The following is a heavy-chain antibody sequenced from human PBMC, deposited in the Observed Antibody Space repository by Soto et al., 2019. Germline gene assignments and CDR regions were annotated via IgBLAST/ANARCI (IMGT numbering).Heavy chain of an antibody. CDR3: ARARDGYNFLYEPT. J-gene: IGHJ4*02. CDR1: GFTVSSNY. V-gene: IGHV3-53*01. CDR2: IYSGGNT. D-gene: IGHD5-12*01. Sequence: PSETLRLSCAASGFTVSSNYMSWVRQAPGKGLEWVSVIYSGGNTDYADSVKGRFTISRDNSKRTVYLQMNSLRAEDTGVYYCARARDGYNFLYEPTWGQGTLVTVSS.